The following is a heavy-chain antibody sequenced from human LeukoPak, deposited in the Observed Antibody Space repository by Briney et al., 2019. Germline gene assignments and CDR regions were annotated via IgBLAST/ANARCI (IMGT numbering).Heavy chain of an antibody. Sequence: WGSLRLSCAASGFTFSSYGMHWVRQAPGKGLEWVAVISYDGSNKYYADSVKGRFTISRDNSKNTLYLQMNSLRAEDTAVYYCAKDPGYCSSTSCYPLGYMDVWGKGTTVTVSS. CDR1: GFTFSSYG. V-gene: IGHV3-30*18. J-gene: IGHJ6*03. CDR3: AKDPGYCSSTSCYPLGYMDV. CDR2: ISYDGSNK. D-gene: IGHD2-2*01.